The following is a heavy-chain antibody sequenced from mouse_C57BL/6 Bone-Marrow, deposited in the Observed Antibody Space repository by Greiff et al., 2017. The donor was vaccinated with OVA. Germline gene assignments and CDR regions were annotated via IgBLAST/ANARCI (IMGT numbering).Heavy chain of an antibody. V-gene: IGHV1-64*01. Sequence: QVQLQQPGAELVKPGASVKLSCKASGYTFTSYWMHWVKQRPGQGLEWIGMIHPNSGSTNYNEKFKSKATLPVDKYSSPAYMQLSSLTSEDSAVYYCARGGYGFYYGSFYAMDYWGQGTSVTVSS. J-gene: IGHJ4*01. CDR3: ARGGYGFYYGSFYAMDY. D-gene: IGHD1-1*01. CDR1: GYTFTSYW. CDR2: IHPNSGST.